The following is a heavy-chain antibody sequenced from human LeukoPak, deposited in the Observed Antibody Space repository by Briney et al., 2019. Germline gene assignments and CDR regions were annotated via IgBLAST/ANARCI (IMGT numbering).Heavy chain of an antibody. J-gene: IGHJ5*02. Sequence: PGGSLRLSCAASGFTFSNYSMNLVRQAPGKGLEWVSSISSSSSYIYYADSVKGRFTISRDNAKNSLYLQMNSLRAEDTAVYYCARDHYYDSSGYNGWFDPWGQGTLVTVSS. CDR3: ARDHYYDSSGYNGWFDP. V-gene: IGHV3-21*01. CDR1: GFTFSNYS. D-gene: IGHD3-22*01. CDR2: ISSSSSYI.